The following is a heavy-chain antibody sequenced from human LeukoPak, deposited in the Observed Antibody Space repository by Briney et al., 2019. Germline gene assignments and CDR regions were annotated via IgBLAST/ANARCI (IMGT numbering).Heavy chain of an antibody. CDR1: GGSISSYY. CDR2: IYYSGST. D-gene: IGHD4-11*01. Sequence: SETLSLTCTVSGGSISSYYWSWIRQPPGKGLEWIGYIYYSGSTNYNPSLKSRVTISVDTSKNQFSLKLSSVTAADTAVYYCARKKGWATVTTLAFDIWGQGTMVTVSS. J-gene: IGHJ3*02. V-gene: IGHV4-59*12. CDR3: ARKKGWATVTTLAFDI.